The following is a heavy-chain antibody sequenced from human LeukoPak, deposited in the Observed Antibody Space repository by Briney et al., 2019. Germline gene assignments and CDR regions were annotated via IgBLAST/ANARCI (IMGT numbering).Heavy chain of an antibody. D-gene: IGHD2-15*01. V-gene: IGHV4-61*02. CDR2: IYTSGST. J-gene: IGHJ4*02. Sequence: SQTLSLTCTVSGGSISSGSYYWSWIRQPARKGLEWIGRIYTSGSTKYNPSLKSRVTISVDTSKNQFSLKLSSVTAADTAVYYCARGVVGCSGGSCYASLFDYWGQGTLVTVSS. CDR3: ARGVVGCSGGSCYASLFDY. CDR1: GGSISSGSYY.